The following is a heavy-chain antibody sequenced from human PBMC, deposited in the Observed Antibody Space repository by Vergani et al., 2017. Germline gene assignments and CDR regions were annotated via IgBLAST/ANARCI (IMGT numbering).Heavy chain of an antibody. CDR3: ARDDYCSGGSCYSFQYYYYGMDV. D-gene: IGHD2-15*01. J-gene: IGHJ6*02. V-gene: IGHV1-69*08. CDR1: GGTFSSYT. Sequence: QVQLVQSGAEVKKPGSSVKVSCKASGGTFSSYTISWVRQAPGQGLEWMGRIIPILGIANYAQKFQGRVTITADKSTSTSYMELSSLRSEDTAVYYCARDDYCSGGSCYSFQYYYYGMDVWGQGTTVTVSS. CDR2: IIPILGIA.